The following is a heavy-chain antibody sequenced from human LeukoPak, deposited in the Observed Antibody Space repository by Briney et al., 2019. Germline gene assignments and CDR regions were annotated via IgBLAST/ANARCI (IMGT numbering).Heavy chain of an antibody. J-gene: IGHJ1*01. CDR1: GFTFSNAW. Sequence: GGSLRLSCAASGFTFSNAWMSWVRQAPGKGLEWVGRIKSKTDGGTTDYAAPVKGRFTISRDDSRNTLYLQMNSLKTEDTAVYYCTTLVDYYDSSRSWSGDFEYFQHWGQGTLVTVSS. CDR3: TTLVDYYDSSRSWSGDFEYFQH. V-gene: IGHV3-15*01. D-gene: IGHD3-22*01. CDR2: IKSKTDGGTT.